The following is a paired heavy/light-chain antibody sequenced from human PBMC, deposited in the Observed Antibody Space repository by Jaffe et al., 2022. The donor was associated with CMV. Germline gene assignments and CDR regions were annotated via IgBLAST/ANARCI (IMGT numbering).Heavy chain of an antibody. Sequence: EVQLVESGGGLVQPGGSLRLSCAASGFTFSSYAMSWVRQAPGKGLEWVSAISGSGGSTYYADSVKGRFTISRDNSKNTLYLQMNSLRAEDTAVYYCAKDFKQGIAAAGTEYFDYWGQGTLVTVSS. D-gene: IGHD6-13*01. J-gene: IGHJ4*02. CDR2: ISGSGGST. CDR1: GFTFSSYA. V-gene: IGHV3-23*04. CDR3: AKDFKQGIAAAGTEYFDY.
Light chain of an antibody. J-gene: IGKJ4*01. CDR1: QSVSSN. CDR2: GAS. Sequence: EIVMTQSPATLSVSPGERATLSCRASQSVSSNLAWYQQKPGQAPRLLIYGASTRATGIPARFSGSGSGTEFTLTISSLQSEDFAVYYCQQYNNWPPALTFGGGTKVEIK. CDR3: QQYNNWPPALT. V-gene: IGKV3-15*01.